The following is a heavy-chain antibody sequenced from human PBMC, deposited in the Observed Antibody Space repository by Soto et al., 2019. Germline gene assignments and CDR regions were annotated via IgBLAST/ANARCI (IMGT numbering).Heavy chain of an antibody. Sequence: EVQLLESGGGLVQPGGSLRLSCAASGFTFSSYVMSWVRQAPGKGLEWVSAISGSGGSTYYADSVKGRFTISRDNSKNTLYLQMNSLRAEDTAVYYCAIVATSGVAEEYYFDYWGQGTLVTVSS. J-gene: IGHJ4*02. D-gene: IGHD2-8*01. CDR3: AIVATSGVAEEYYFDY. CDR2: ISGSGGST. V-gene: IGHV3-23*01. CDR1: GFTFSSYV.